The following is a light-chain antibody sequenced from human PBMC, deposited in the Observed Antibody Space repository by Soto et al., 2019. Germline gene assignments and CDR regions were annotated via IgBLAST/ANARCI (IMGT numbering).Light chain of an antibody. CDR3: MQALHTPPT. J-gene: IGKJ5*01. V-gene: IGKV2-28*01. CDR2: LGS. Sequence: IVMTQYPLSLPVTPGEPASISCRSSQSLLHSNGYNYLDWYLQKPGQSPQLLIYLGSNRASGVPDRFSGSGSGTDFTLKISRVEAEDVGVYYCMQALHTPPTFGQGTRLEIK. CDR1: QSLLHSNGYNY.